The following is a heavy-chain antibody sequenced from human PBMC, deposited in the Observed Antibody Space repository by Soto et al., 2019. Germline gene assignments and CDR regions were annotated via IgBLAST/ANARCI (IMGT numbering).Heavy chain of an antibody. CDR3: ARENLGYCSSTSCYAGNYYYYYYMDV. CDR1: GFTFSSYS. CDR2: ISSSSSYI. J-gene: IGHJ6*03. Sequence: EVQLVESGGGLVQPGGSLRLSCAASGFTFSSYSMNWVRQAPGKGLEWVSSISSSSSYIYYADSVKGRFTISRDNAKNSLYLQMNSLRAEVTAVYYCARENLGYCSSTSCYAGNYYYYYYMDVWGKGTTVTVSS. V-gene: IGHV3-21*01. D-gene: IGHD2-2*01.